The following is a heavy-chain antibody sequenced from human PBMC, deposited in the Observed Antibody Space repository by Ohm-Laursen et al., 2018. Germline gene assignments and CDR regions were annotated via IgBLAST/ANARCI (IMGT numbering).Heavy chain of an antibody. Sequence: GSLRLSCSASGFTFSIYGMAWVRQAPGKGLEWVSVATGSGRSTYYTDSVKGRFTISRDNSKNTLYLQMNSLRAEDTAVYYCAKGTTDVDYWGQGTLVTVPS. CDR3: AKGTTDVDY. J-gene: IGHJ4*02. V-gene: IGHV3-23*01. D-gene: IGHD1-1*01. CDR2: ATGSGRST. CDR1: GFTFSIYG.